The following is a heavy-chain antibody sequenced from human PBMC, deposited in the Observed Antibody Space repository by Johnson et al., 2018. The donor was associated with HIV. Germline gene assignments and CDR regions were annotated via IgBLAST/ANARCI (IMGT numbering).Heavy chain of an antibody. J-gene: IGHJ3*02. D-gene: IGHD3-10*01. CDR2: TRFDGSNK. V-gene: IGHV3-30*02. CDR1: GFTFSSYG. CDR3: AKDDQNYYGSGSYYDAFDI. Sequence: QVQLVESGGRVVQPGGSLRLSCAASGFTFSSYGMHWVRQTPGKGLEWVAFTRFDGSNKYYADSVKGRFTISRDNSKNTLYLQMNSLRAEDTAVYYCAKDDQNYYGSGSYYDAFDIWGQGTMVTVSS.